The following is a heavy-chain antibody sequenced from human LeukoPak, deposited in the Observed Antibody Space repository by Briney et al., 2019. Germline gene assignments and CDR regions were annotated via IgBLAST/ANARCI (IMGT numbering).Heavy chain of an antibody. CDR2: ISAYNGNT. V-gene: IGHV1-18*01. CDR1: GYTFTSYG. J-gene: IGHJ6*02. D-gene: IGHD3-3*01. Sequence: GASVKVSCKASGYTFTSYGISWVRQAPGQGLEWMGWISAYNGNTNYAQKLQGRVTMTTDTSTSTAYMELRSLRSDDTAVYYCARDDFSRYDLWSGYSYYYYYGMDVWGQGTTVTVSS. CDR3: ARDDFSRYDLWSGYSYYYYYGMDV.